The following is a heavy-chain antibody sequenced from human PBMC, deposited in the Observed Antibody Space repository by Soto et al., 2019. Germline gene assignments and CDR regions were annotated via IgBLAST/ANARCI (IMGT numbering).Heavy chain of an antibody. D-gene: IGHD2-8*02. Sequence: GSLRLSCAASGFIFSSYSMHWVRQAPGKGLEWVALISFNTNDKYYADSVKGRFTISRDNSKNTLYLQMNSLRGEDTAVYYCARGSPHTGNFYFDYWGQGTLVTVSS. V-gene: IGHV3-30-3*01. CDR1: GFIFSSYS. J-gene: IGHJ4*02. CDR3: ARGSPHTGNFYFDY. CDR2: ISFNTNDK.